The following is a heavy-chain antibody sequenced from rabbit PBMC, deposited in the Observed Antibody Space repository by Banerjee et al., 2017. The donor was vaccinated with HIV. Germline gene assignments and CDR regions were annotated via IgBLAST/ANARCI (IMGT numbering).Heavy chain of an antibody. CDR2: INTISGDT. V-gene: IGHV1S45*01. D-gene: IGHD8-1*01. Sequence: QEQLEESGGDLVKPEGSLTLTCTASGFSFRNRYVMAWVRQAPGKGLEWIACINTISGDTVYATWAKGRFTISKTSSTTVTLQMTSLTAADTATYFCARDRYAGGGDSYYFDLWGQGTLVTVS. CDR3: ARDRYAGGGDSYYFDL. CDR1: GFSFRNRYV. J-gene: IGHJ4*01.